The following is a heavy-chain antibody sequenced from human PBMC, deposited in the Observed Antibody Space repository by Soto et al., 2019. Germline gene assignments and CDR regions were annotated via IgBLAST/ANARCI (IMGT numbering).Heavy chain of an antibody. J-gene: IGHJ5*02. CDR3: ARAPASSSWWGWFDP. CDR2: IYYSGST. V-gene: IGHV4-31*03. CDR1: GGSISSGGYY. D-gene: IGHD6-13*01. Sequence: SETLSLTCTVSGGSISSGGYYWSWIRQHPGKGLEWIGYIYYSGSTYYNPSLKSRVTISVDTSKNQFSLKLSSVTAADTAVYYCARAPASSSWWGWFDPWGQGTLVTVSS.